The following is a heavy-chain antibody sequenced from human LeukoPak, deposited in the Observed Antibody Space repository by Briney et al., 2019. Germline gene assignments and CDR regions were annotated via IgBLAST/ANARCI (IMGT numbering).Heavy chain of an antibody. Sequence: GGPLRLSCAASGFTFSSYSMNWIRQAPGKGLEWLSYIGTSGSTIYYADSVKGRFTISRDNARDSLYLQMNSLRAEDTAVYYCAKAHIGYCSSTSCSNDYWGQGTLVTVSS. J-gene: IGHJ4*02. CDR1: GFTFSSYS. CDR2: IGTSGSTI. V-gene: IGHV3-48*01. CDR3: AKAHIGYCSSTSCSNDY. D-gene: IGHD2-2*01.